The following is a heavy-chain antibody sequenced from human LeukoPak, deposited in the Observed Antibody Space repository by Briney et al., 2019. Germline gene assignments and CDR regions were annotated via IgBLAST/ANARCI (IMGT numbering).Heavy chain of an antibody. Sequence: KTSETLSLTCTVSGGSISSYYWSWIRQPAGKGLEWIGRVYSSGDSNGNYNPSLRSRMTISVDPSKNQFSLELRSVTAADTALYYCARVRSHDDYFDLWGPGTLVTVSS. CDR1: GGSISSYY. V-gene: IGHV4-4*07. J-gene: IGHJ4*02. CDR2: VYSSGDSNG. D-gene: IGHD4-17*01. CDR3: ARVRSHDDYFDL.